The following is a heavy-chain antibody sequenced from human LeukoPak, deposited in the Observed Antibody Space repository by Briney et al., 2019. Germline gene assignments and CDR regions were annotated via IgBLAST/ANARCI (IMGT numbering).Heavy chain of an antibody. Sequence: SETLSLTCTVSGGSISSCYWSWIRQPPGKGLEWIGYIYYSGSTNYNPSLKSRVTISVDTSKNQFSLKLSSVTAADTAVYYCARAAHYSRAPMYYFGYWGQGTLVTVSS. V-gene: IGHV4-59*08. CDR2: IYYSGST. D-gene: IGHD2-15*01. CDR1: GGSISSCY. J-gene: IGHJ4*02. CDR3: ARAAHYSRAPMYYFGY.